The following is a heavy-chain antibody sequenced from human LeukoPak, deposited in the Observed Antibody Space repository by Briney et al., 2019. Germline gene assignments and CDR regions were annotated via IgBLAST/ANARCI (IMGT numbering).Heavy chain of an antibody. J-gene: IGHJ4*02. V-gene: IGHV4-59*01. CDR1: GGSISSYY. CDR3: ASSYYYALDY. Sequence: PSETLSLTCTVSGGSISSYYWSWIRRPPGKGLEWIGYVYYSGSTNYNPSLKSRVTISVDTSKNQFSLKLSSVTAADTAVYYCASSYYYALDYWGQGTLVTVSS. CDR2: VYYSGST. D-gene: IGHD3-10*01.